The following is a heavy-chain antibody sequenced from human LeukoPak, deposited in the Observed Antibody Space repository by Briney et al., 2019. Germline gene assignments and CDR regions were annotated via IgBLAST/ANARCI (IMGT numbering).Heavy chain of an antibody. J-gene: IGHJ3*02. V-gene: IGHV3-15*01. CDR3: ARPGIAVGDDAFDI. Sequence: GGSLRLSCAASGFTFSNALMSWVRQAPGKGLEWVGRIKSNTDGGTTDYAAPVKGRFTISRDNSKNTLYLQMNSLRAEDTAVYYCARPGIAVGDDAFDIWGQGTMVTVSS. CDR1: GFTFSNAL. D-gene: IGHD6-19*01. CDR2: IKSNTDGGTT.